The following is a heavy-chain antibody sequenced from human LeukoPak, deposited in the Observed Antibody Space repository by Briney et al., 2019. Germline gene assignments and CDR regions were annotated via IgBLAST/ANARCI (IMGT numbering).Heavy chain of an antibody. CDR1: GFTFSSYA. CDR3: AKELYFGSGSYPDY. V-gene: IGHV3-30*04. CDR2: ISHNGSNS. J-gene: IGHJ4*02. D-gene: IGHD3-10*01. Sequence: PGGSLRLSCAASGFTFSSYAMSWVRQAPGKGLEWVSVISHNGSNSHYADSVKGRFTISRDNSKNTVYLQMSSLRPEDTAVYFCAKELYFGSGSYPDYWGQGTLVRVSS.